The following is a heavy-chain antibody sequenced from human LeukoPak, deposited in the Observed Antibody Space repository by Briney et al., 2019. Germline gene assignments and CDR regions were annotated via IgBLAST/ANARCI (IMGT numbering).Heavy chain of an antibody. Sequence: SVKVSCKXSGGTFSSYAISWVRQAPGQGLEWMGRIIPIFGTANYAQKFQGRVTITTDESTSTAYMELSSLRSEDTAVYYCARGLWFGESHLYFDYWGQGTLVTVSS. D-gene: IGHD3-10*01. CDR3: ARGLWFGESHLYFDY. V-gene: IGHV1-69*05. J-gene: IGHJ4*02. CDR2: IIPIFGTA. CDR1: GGTFSSYA.